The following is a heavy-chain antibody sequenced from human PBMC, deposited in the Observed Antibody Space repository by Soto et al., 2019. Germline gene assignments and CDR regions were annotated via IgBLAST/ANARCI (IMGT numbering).Heavy chain of an antibody. D-gene: IGHD3-16*01. Sequence: SETLSLTCTVSGGSISSYYWSWIRQPPGKGLEWIGYIYYSGSTNYNPSLKSRVTISVDTSKNQFSLKLSSVTAADTAVYYCARSYDYVWGTHNWFDPWGQGTLVTVSS. CDR2: IYYSGST. CDR3: ARSYDYVWGTHNWFDP. V-gene: IGHV4-59*01. J-gene: IGHJ5*02. CDR1: GGSISSYY.